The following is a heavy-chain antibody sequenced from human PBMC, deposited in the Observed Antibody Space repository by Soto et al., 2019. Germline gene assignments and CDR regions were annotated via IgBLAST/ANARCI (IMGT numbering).Heavy chain of an antibody. J-gene: IGHJ4*02. Sequence: QVQLVQSGAELKVAGSSVRVSCTASGGTFNTYTFSWVRQAPGQGLEWMGRIIPFLSISNYAPQFQGRIMIAANRSTSTTYLDLTGLTSEDTALYYCATEDRSSSLDDWGQGSLVTVSS. V-gene: IGHV1-69*08. CDR1: GGTFNTYT. D-gene: IGHD6-6*01. CDR2: IIPFLSIS. CDR3: ATEDRSSSLDD.